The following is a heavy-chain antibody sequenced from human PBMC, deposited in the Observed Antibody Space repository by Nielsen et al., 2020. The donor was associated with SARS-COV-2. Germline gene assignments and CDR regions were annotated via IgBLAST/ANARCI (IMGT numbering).Heavy chain of an antibody. D-gene: IGHD2-2*01. CDR3: ARGAIVVVPAAMEGYYYCGMDV. V-gene: IGHV1-3*01. J-gene: IGHJ6*02. CDR2: INAGNGNT. Sequence: WVRQAPGQRLEWMGWINAGNGNTKYSQKFQGRVTITRDTSASTAYMELSSLRSEDTAAYYCARGAIVVVPAAMEGYYYCGMDVWGQGTTVTVSS.